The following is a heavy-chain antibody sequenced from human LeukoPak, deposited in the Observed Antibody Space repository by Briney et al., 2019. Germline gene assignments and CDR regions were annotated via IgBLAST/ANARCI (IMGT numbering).Heavy chain of an antibody. CDR1: GYTFTGYY. D-gene: IGHD6-19*01. CDR2: INPNSGGT. CDR3: ARDQGIAVASTYYYYGMDV. Sequence: GASVKVSCKASGYTFTGYYMHWVRQAPGQGLEWMGWINPNSGGTNYAQKFPGRVTMTRDTSISTAYMELSRLRSDDTAVYYCARDQGIAVASTYYYYGMDVWGQGTTVTVSS. V-gene: IGHV1-2*02. J-gene: IGHJ6*02.